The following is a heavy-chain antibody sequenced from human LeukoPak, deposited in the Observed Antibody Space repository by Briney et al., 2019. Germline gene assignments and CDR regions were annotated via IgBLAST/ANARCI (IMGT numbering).Heavy chain of an antibody. CDR3: ARLLGYCSGGSCYSLDY. V-gene: IGHV4-34*01. CDR1: GGSFSGYY. Sequence: PSETLSLTCAVYGGSFSGYYWSWIRQPPGKGLEWIGEINHSGSTNYNPSLKSRVTISVDTSKNQFSLKLSSVTAADTAVYHCARLLGYCSGGSCYSLDYWGQGTLVTVSS. D-gene: IGHD2-15*01. CDR2: INHSGST. J-gene: IGHJ4*02.